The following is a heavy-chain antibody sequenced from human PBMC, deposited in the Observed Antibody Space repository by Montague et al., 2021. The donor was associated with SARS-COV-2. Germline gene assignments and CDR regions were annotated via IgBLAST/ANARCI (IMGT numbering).Heavy chain of an antibody. CDR3: ARSYYDILTAYYTPFDY. CDR1: GFSLSTSGMR. V-gene: IGHV2-70*04. J-gene: IGHJ4*02. Sequence: PELVKPXQTLTLTCTFSGFSLSTSGMRASWIRQPPGKALEWLARXDWDDDKFYSTSLKTRLTISKDTSKNQVVLTMTNMDPVDTATYYCARSYYDILTAYYTPFDYWGQGTLVTVSS. D-gene: IGHD3-9*01. CDR2: XDWDDDK.